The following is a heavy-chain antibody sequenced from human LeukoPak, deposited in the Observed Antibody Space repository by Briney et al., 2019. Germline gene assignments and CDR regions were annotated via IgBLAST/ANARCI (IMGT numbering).Heavy chain of an antibody. CDR1: GFTFSSYG. CDR2: IRYDGSNK. J-gene: IGHJ1*01. D-gene: IGHD2-2*01. V-gene: IGHV3-30*02. CDR3: AKVVVPAAMGSFAEYFQH. Sequence: GGSLRLSCAASGFTFSSYGMHWVRQAPGKGLEWVAFIRYDGSNKYYADSVKGRFTISRDNSKNTLYLQMNSLRAEDTAVYYCAKVVVPAAMGSFAEYFQHWGQGTLVTVSS.